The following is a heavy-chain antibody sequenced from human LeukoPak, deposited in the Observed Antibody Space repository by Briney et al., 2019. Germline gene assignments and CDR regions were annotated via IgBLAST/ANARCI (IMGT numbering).Heavy chain of an antibody. J-gene: IGHJ4*02. CDR2: INGGSSYT. CDR3: ARTLRDLYSFDY. CDR1: GFTFSDYY. V-gene: IGHV3-11*03. Sequence: GGSLRLSCAASGFTFSDYYMSWIRQAPGKGLEWVSYINGGSSYTNYADSVRGRFTISRDNAQNSLYLQMNSLRAEDTAMYYCARTLRDLYSFDYWGQGTPVTVPS. D-gene: IGHD3-16*01.